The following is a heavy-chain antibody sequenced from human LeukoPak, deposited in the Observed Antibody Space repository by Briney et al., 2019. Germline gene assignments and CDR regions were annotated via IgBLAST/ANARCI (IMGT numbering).Heavy chain of an antibody. CDR1: GFTFDDYA. D-gene: IGHD3-10*02. CDR2: ISWNSGSI. V-gene: IGHV3-9*01. Sequence: PGGSLRLSCAASGFTFDDYAMHWVRQAPGKGLEWVSGISWNSGSIAYADSVKGRFTISRDNAKNSLYLQMSSLRAEDTAVYYRAELGITMIGGVWGKGTTVTISS. CDR3: AELGITMIGGV. J-gene: IGHJ6*04.